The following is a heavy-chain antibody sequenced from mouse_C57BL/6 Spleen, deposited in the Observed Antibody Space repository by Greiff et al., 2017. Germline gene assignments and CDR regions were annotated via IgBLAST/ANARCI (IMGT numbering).Heavy chain of an antibody. CDR3: ARGGSSLYWYFDV. J-gene: IGHJ1*03. CDR2: IDPSDSYT. D-gene: IGHD1-1*01. V-gene: IGHV1-69*01. CDR1: GYTFTSYW. Sequence: QVQLQQPGAELVMPGASVKLSCKASGYTFTSYWMHWVKQRPGQGLEWIGEIDPSDSYTNYNQKFKGKSTLTVDKSSSTAYMQLSSLTSEDSAVYYCARGGSSLYWYFDVWGTGTTVTVSS.